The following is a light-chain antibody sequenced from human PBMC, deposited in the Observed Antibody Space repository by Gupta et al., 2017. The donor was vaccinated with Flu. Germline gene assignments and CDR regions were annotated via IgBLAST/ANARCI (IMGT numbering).Light chain of an antibody. CDR1: QSVTNY. CDR2: GAS. Sequence: PGNLCLSPGERTTPSCRASQSVTNYIAWYQQKPGQTPRLLIYGASSRATGIPDRFSGSGSGTGFTLTISRLEPEDFAVYYCQQDDSSSRTFGQGTKVEIK. J-gene: IGKJ1*01. V-gene: IGKV3-20*01. CDR3: QQDDSSSRT.